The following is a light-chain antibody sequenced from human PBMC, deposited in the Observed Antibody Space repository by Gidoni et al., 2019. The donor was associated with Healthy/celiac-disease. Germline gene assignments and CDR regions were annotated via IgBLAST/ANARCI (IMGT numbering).Light chain of an antibody. CDR1: QDISNY. CDR2: DAS. V-gene: IGKV1-33*01. Sequence: DIQMTQSPSSLSASVGDRVTLTCQASQDISNYLNWYQQKPGKAPKLLIYDASNLETGVPSRFSGSGSGTDFTFTISSLQPEDSATYYCQQYDNLPTYTFGQGTKLEIK. CDR3: QQYDNLPTYT. J-gene: IGKJ2*01.